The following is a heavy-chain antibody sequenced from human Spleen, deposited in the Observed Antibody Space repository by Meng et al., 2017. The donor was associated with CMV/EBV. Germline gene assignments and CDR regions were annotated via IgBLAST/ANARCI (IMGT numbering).Heavy chain of an antibody. CDR3: VTYQYDSGWTEDS. J-gene: IGHJ4*02. Sequence: TASVCTFGSTALRWVRQAPGQGLELMGGLIPILGFSTYAQRFQGRVAITADKSTGTGYMEVPSLRFDDTAVYYCVTYQYDSGWTEDSWGQGTLVTVSS. V-gene: IGHV1-69*10. CDR1: VCTFGSTA. CDR2: LIPILGFS. D-gene: IGHD3-16*01.